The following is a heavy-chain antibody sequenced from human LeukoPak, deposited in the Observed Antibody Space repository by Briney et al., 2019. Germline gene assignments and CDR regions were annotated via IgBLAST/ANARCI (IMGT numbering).Heavy chain of an antibody. D-gene: IGHD2-21*02. Sequence: PSETLSLTCAVYGGSFSGYYWSWIRQPPGKGLEWIGEINHSGSTNYNPSLESRVTISVDTSKNQFSLKLSSVTAADTAVYYCAALRGVVVTATRPFDYWGQGTLVTVSS. CDR2: INHSGST. J-gene: IGHJ4*02. V-gene: IGHV4-34*01. CDR1: GGSFSGYY. CDR3: AALRGVVVTATRPFDY.